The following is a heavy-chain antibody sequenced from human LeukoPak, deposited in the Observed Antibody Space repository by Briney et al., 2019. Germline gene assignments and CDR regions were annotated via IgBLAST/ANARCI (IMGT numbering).Heavy chain of an antibody. CDR3: ATMVQGVHTYFGS. CDR2: INHSGST. CDR1: GGSFSGYY. D-gene: IGHD3-10*01. V-gene: IGHV4-34*01. J-gene: IGHJ4*02. Sequence: SETLSLTCAVYGGSFSGYYWSWIRQPPGKGLEWIGEINHSGSTNYNPSLKSRVTISVDTSKNQFSLKLSSVTAADTAVYYCATMVQGVHTYFGSWGQGNLVAVSS.